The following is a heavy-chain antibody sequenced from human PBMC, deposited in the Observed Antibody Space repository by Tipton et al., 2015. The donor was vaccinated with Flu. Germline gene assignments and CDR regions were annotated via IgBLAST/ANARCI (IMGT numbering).Heavy chain of an antibody. CDR3: ARVTGYDAFDI. CDR2: IYYSGST. D-gene: IGHD3-9*01. V-gene: IGHV4-59*08. CDR1: GGSISSYY. Sequence: TLSLTCTVSGGSISSYYWSWIRQPPGKGLEWIGYIYYSGSTNYNPSLKSRVTISVDTSKNQFSLKLSSVTAADTAVYYCARVTGYDAFDIWGQGAMVTVSS. J-gene: IGHJ3*02.